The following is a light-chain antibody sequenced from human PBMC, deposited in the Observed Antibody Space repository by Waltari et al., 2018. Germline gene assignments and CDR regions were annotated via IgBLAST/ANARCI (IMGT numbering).Light chain of an antibody. CDR3: QHYNAYRT. V-gene: IGKV1-16*01. CDR1: QGINKY. J-gene: IGKJ1*01. Sequence: DIQMTQSPSSLSTSVGDRVTITCQASQGINKYLNWYQQKPGKAPKLLIFAASSLQTGVPSRFSGSGSGTEFTLTINSLQPDDFATYYCQHYNAYRTFGQGTKVEIK. CDR2: AAS.